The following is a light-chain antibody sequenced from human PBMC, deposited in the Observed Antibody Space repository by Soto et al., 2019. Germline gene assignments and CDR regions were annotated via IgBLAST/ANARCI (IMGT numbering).Light chain of an antibody. CDR3: HTYNSGLWT. CDR1: RDITNH. V-gene: IGKV1-27*01. J-gene: IGKJ1*01. CDR2: AAS. Sequence: DIQMTQSPSSLSASVGDRVTFTCRASRDITNHLAWYQQKPGKVPKLLIYAASTLQSGVPSRFSGSGSGTDFTLTISNLQPEDVATYFCHTYNSGLWTFGLGTKVEIK.